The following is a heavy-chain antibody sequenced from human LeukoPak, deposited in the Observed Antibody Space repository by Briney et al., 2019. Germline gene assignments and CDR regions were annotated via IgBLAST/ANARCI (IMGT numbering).Heavy chain of an antibody. CDR2: IYHSGST. CDR3: VTDRSGSYDY. D-gene: IGHD1-26*01. Sequence: SETLSLTCAVSGYSISSGYYWGWIRQPPGKGLEWIGSIYHSGSTYYNPSLKSRVTISVDTSKNQFSLKLYSVTAADTAVYYCVTDRSGSYDYWGQGILVTVSS. V-gene: IGHV4-38-2*01. J-gene: IGHJ4*02. CDR1: GYSISSGYY.